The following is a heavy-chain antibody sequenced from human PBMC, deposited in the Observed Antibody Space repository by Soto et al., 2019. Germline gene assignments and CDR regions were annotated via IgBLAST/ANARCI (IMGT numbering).Heavy chain of an antibody. D-gene: IGHD4-4*01. CDR1: GYTFTGYY. V-gene: IGHV1-2*04. CDR3: ARSRDSNYWFDP. J-gene: IGHJ5*02. CDR2: INPNSGGT. Sequence: ASVKVSCKAPGYTFTGYYMHWVRQAPGQGLEWMGWINPNSGGTNYAQKFQGWVTMTRDTSISTAYMELSRLRSDDTAVYYCARSRDSNYWFDPWGQGTLVTVSA.